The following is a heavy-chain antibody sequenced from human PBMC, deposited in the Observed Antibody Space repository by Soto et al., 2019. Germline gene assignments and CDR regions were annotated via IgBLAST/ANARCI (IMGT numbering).Heavy chain of an antibody. D-gene: IGHD6-19*01. J-gene: IGHJ6*02. CDR1: GYTFTRYG. CDR2: ISVYNGDT. Sequence: QVQLVQSGAEVKKPGASVKVSCKASGYTFTRYGISWVRQAPGQGLEWMGWISVYNGDTKYAQNLQGRVTMTTDTSTSTGYMDRRRLRSDDTAVYYCARAAAVAGTGYGMDVWGQGTTVTVSS. CDR3: ARAAAVAGTGYGMDV. V-gene: IGHV1-18*01.